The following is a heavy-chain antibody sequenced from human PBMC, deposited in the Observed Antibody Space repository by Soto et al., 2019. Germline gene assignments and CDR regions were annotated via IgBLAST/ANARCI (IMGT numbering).Heavy chain of an antibody. V-gene: IGHV4-30-4*01. CDR3: ARGGGNYHREDYFDS. CDR2: IYYSGST. J-gene: IGHJ4*02. Sequence: SETLSLTCTVSGGSISSGDYYWSWIRQPPGKGLEWIGYIYYSGSTYYNPSLKSRVTISVDTSKNQFSLKLSSVTAADTAIYYCARGGGNYHREDYFDSWGRGTLVTVSS. CDR1: GGSISSGDYY. D-gene: IGHD1-7*01.